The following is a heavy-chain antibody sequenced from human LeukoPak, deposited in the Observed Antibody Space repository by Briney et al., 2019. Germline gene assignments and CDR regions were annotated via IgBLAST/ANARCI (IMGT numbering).Heavy chain of an antibody. CDR3: TTDPFQNIVVVPAAIIKMDY. J-gene: IGHJ4*02. CDR2: IKSKTDGGT. D-gene: IGHD2-2*01. Sequence: GGSLRLSCAASGFTFSKAWMSWVRQAPGKGLEWVGRIKSKTDGGTDHAAPVKGRFTISRDDSKNTLYLQMNSLKTEDTAVYYCTTDPFQNIVVVPAAIIKMDYWGQGTLVTVAS. CDR1: GFTFSKAW. V-gene: IGHV3-15*01.